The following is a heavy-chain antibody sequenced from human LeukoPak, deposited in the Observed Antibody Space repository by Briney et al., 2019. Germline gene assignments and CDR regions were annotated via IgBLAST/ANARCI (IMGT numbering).Heavy chain of an antibody. V-gene: IGHV4-38-2*01. Sequence: SETLSLTCAVSGYSISSGYYWGWIRQPPGEGLEWIGSIYHSGSTYYNPSLKSRVTISVDTSKNQFSLKLSSVTAADTAVYYCARHEQRWLQPDYWGQGTLVTVSS. J-gene: IGHJ4*02. CDR1: GYSISSGYY. CDR3: ARHEQRWLQPDY. D-gene: IGHD5-24*01. CDR2: IYHSGST.